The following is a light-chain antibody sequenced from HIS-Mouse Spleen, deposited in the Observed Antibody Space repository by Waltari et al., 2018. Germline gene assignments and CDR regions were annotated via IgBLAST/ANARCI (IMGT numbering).Light chain of an antibody. Sequence: EIVITQSPATLSVSPGERATLPCRASQSVSSNLAWYQQKPGQARRLLIYGASTRATGIAARFSGSGSGTEFTITISRMQSEDFAVYYCQQYNNWWTFGQGTKVEIK. CDR2: GAS. CDR3: QQYNNWWT. CDR1: QSVSSN. V-gene: IGKV3-15*01. J-gene: IGKJ1*01.